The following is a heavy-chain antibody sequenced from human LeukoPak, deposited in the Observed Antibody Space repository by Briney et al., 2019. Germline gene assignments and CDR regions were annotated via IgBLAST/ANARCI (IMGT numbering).Heavy chain of an antibody. CDR3: ARDGSGESSGAVGYFDY. D-gene: IGHD2-15*01. Sequence: SETLSLTCTVSGGSISSYYWGWIRQPPGKGLEWIGYIYYSGSTNYNPSLKSRVTISVDTSKNQFSLKLSSVTAADTAVYYCARDGSGESSGAVGYFDYWGQGTLVTVSS. CDR1: GGSISSYY. J-gene: IGHJ4*02. V-gene: IGHV4-59*01. CDR2: IYYSGST.